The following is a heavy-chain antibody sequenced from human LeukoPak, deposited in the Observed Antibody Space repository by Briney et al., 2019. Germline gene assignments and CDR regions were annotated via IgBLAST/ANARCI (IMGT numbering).Heavy chain of an antibody. CDR1: EFTFSNYG. CDR2: ISGNGGST. V-gene: IGHV3-23*01. Sequence: PGGSLRLSCAASEFTFSNYGMNWVRQAPGKGLEWVSGISGNGGSTYYADSVRGRFTISRDNSKNTLYLQMNSLRAEDTAVYYCAKLYVWGSYRPYYFDYWGLGTLVTVSS. J-gene: IGHJ4*02. D-gene: IGHD3-16*02. CDR3: AKLYVWGSYRPYYFDY.